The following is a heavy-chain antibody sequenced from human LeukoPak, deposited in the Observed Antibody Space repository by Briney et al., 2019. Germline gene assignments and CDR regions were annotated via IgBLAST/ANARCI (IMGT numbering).Heavy chain of an antibody. CDR2: IYYSGST. J-gene: IGHJ5*02. CDR3: ARDKGYYGSGSYPIS. V-gene: IGHV4-30-4*08. CDR1: GGSVSSGSYY. D-gene: IGHD3-10*01. Sequence: PSETLSLTCTVSGGSVSSGSYYWSWIRQPPGKGLEWIGYIYYSGSTYYNPSLKSRVTISVDTSKNQFSLKLSSVTAADTAVYYCARDKGYYGSGSYPISWGQGTLVTVSS.